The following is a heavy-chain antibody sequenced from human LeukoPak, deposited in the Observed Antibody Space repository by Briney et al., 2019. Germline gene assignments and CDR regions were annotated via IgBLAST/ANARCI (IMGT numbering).Heavy chain of an antibody. CDR2: IYGGGGT. D-gene: IGHD3-3*01. CDR1: GFTVSSSY. Sequence: GGSLRLSCAASGFTVSSSYMTWVRQAPGKGLEWVSVIYGGGGTNYAVSVKGRFTISRDNSRDTLHLQMNSLRVDDTAVYYCARALHPGGVAAFDYWGQGTLVTVSS. J-gene: IGHJ4*02. CDR3: ARALHPGGVAAFDY. V-gene: IGHV3-66*01.